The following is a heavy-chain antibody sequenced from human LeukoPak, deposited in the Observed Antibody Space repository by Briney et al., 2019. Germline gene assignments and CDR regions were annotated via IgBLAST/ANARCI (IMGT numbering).Heavy chain of an antibody. J-gene: IGHJ3*02. CDR1: GFTFSSYG. D-gene: IGHD3-22*01. CDR3: AGYYYDSSAQGDAFDI. Sequence: SLRLSCAASGFTFSSYGMHWVRQAPGKGLEWVAVIWYDGSNKYYADSVKGRFTISRDNSKNTLYLQMNSLRAEDTAVYYCAGYYYDSSAQGDAFDIWGQGTMVTVSS. V-gene: IGHV3-33*01. CDR2: IWYDGSNK.